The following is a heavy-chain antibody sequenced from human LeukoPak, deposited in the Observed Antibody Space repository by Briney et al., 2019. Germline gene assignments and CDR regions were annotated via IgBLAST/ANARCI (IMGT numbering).Heavy chain of an antibody. CDR1: GFTFSSYA. D-gene: IGHD3-22*01. CDR2: ISYDGSNK. V-gene: IGHV3-30-3*01. Sequence: PGGSLRLSCAASGFTFSSYAMHWVRQAPGKGLEWVAVISYDGSNKYYADSVKGRFTISRDNPKNTLYLQMNSLRAEDTAVYYCARDPSDYYDSSGYRDYWGQGTLVTVSS. CDR3: ARDPSDYYDSSGYRDY. J-gene: IGHJ4*02.